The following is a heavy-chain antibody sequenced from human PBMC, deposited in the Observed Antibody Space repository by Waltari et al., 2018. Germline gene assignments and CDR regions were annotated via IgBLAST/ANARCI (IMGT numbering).Heavy chain of an antibody. V-gene: IGHV1-69*01. Sequence: QVQLVQSGAEVKKPGSSVKVSCKASGGTFSSYAISWVRQAPGQGLEWMGGIIPIFGTANYAQKFQGRVTITADESTSTAYMELSSLRSEDTAVYYCARGPLYYYGSGSYYRGFDYWGQGTLVTVSS. CDR1: GGTFSSYA. D-gene: IGHD3-10*01. CDR3: ARGPLYYYGSGSYYRGFDY. J-gene: IGHJ4*02. CDR2: IIPIFGTA.